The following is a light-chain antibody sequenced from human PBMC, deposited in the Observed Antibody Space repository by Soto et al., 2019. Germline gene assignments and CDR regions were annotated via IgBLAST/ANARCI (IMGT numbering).Light chain of an antibody. V-gene: IGKV3-20*01. Sequence: NVLTQSPGTLSLSPGERATLSCRASQSVTNNFFAWYQQRPGQAPRLLIYGISNRATGIPDRFSGRGSGTDFTLTISRLEPEDFVVYYCQQYITLPHTFGQGTKLEVK. CDR1: QSVTNNF. CDR3: QQYITLPHT. J-gene: IGKJ2*01. CDR2: GIS.